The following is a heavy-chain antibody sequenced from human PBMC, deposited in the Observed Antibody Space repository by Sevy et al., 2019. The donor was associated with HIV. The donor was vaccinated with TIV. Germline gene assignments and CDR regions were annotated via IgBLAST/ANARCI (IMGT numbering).Heavy chain of an antibody. V-gene: IGHV3-23*01. CDR2: LSFGCGEI. J-gene: IGHJ4*02. CDR1: GFTFSKYC. CDR3: AREGCTKPHDY. D-gene: IGHD2-8*01. Sequence: GGSLRLSCAASGFTFSKYCMSWVRQPPGKGLEWVSNLSFGCGEINYADSVKGRFTISRDNSKSSVYPQMNNLRPEDTAVYYCAREGCTKPHDYWGQGTLVTVSS.